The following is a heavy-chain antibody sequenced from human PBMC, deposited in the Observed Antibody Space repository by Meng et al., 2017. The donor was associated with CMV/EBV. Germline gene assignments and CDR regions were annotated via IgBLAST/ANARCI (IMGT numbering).Heavy chain of an antibody. J-gene: IGHJ1*01. CDR2: ISYDGSNK. D-gene: IGHD6-6*01. Sequence: SLKISCAASGFTFSSYAMHWVRQAPGKGLEWVAVISYDGSNKYYADSVKGRFTISRDNAKNSLYLQMNSLRAEDTAVYYCARDLIAARPQGGLDWGQGTLVTVSS. V-gene: IGHV3-30*04. CDR1: GFTFSSYA. CDR3: ARDLIAARPQGGLD.